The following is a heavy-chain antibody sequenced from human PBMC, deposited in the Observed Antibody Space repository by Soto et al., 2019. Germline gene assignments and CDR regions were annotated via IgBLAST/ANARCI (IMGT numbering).Heavy chain of an antibody. Sequence: SETLSLTCTVSGGSISSGGYYWSWIRQHPGKGLEWIGYIYYSGSTYYNPSLKSRVTISVDTSKNQFSLKLSSVTAADTAVYYCARDLRQETSQREFYYDSSGYYFNAFDIWGQGTMVTVSS. V-gene: IGHV4-31*03. CDR3: ARDLRQETSQREFYYDSSGYYFNAFDI. D-gene: IGHD3-22*01. CDR2: IYYSGST. CDR1: GGSISSGGYY. J-gene: IGHJ3*02.